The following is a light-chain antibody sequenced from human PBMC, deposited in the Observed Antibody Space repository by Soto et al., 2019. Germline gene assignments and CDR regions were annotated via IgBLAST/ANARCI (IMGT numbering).Light chain of an antibody. Sequence: ETVLTQSPGTLSLSPGERATLSCRASQDIRSNYLAWYRQTPGQAPRLLIYGASKRASGIADRFSGSGSGTDFTLILSRLEPEDFALSYCQQYDSSPWTFGQGTKVEIK. CDR2: GAS. V-gene: IGKV3-20*01. CDR1: QDIRSNY. J-gene: IGKJ1*01. CDR3: QQYDSSPWT.